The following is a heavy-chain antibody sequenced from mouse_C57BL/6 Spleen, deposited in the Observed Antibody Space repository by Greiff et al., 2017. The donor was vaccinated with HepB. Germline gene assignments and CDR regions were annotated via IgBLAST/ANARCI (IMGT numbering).Heavy chain of an antibody. CDR2: IYPGDGDT. Sequence: QVQLKQSGPELVKPGASVKISCKASGYAFSSSWMNWVKQRPGKGLEWIGRIYPGDGDTNYNGKFKGKATLTADKSSSTAYIQLSSLTSEDSAVYFCARLGTTVVRYFDVWGTGTTVTVSS. CDR3: ARLGTTVVRYFDV. D-gene: IGHD1-1*01. CDR1: GYAFSSSW. J-gene: IGHJ1*03. V-gene: IGHV1-82*01.